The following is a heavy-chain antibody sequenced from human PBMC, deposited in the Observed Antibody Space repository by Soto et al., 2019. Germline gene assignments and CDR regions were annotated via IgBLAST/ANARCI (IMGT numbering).Heavy chain of an antibody. CDR1: GDSVSGNSAA. V-gene: IGHV6-1*01. J-gene: IGHJ4*02. CDR2: TYYRSRWYN. D-gene: IGHD3-16*01. Sequence: PSQTLSLTCVISGDSVSGNSAAWNWIRQSPSRGLEWLGRTYYRSRWYNDYAVSVKSRITVTPDTSKNQFSLHLNSVTPEDTAVYYCVREFPYYVSSDSYLDYWGQGALVTVSS. CDR3: VREFPYYVSSDSYLDY.